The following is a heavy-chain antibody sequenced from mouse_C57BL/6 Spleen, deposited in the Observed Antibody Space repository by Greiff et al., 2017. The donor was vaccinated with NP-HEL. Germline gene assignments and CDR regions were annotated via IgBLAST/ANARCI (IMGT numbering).Heavy chain of an antibody. CDR3: ARPPYDYDWFAY. CDR2: ISSGSSTI. D-gene: IGHD2-4*01. CDR1: GFTFSDYG. J-gene: IGHJ3*01. Sequence: EVMLVESGGGLVKPGGSLKLSCAASGFTFSDYGMHWVRQAPEKGLEWVSYISSGSSTIYYADTVQGRFTISRDNAKNTLFLQMTSLRSEDTAMYYCARPPYDYDWFAYWGQGTLVTVSA. V-gene: IGHV5-17*01.